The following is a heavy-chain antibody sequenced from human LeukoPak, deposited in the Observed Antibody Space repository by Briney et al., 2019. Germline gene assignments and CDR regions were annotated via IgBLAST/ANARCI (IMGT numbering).Heavy chain of an antibody. V-gene: IGHV3-21*01. CDR2: ISSGSSYL. J-gene: IGHJ4*02. D-gene: IGHD2-2*01. Sequence: GGSLRLSCAASGFTFSSYSMNWVRQAPGKGLEWVSSISSGSSYLYYADSVKGRFTISRDNAKNSLYLQMNSLRAEDTAVYYCARGGRLPAAILCDYWGQGTLVTVSS. CDR1: GFTFSSYS. CDR3: ARGGRLPAAILCDY.